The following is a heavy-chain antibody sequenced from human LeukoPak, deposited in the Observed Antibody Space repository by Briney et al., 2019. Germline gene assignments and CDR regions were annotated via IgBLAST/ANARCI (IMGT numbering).Heavy chain of an antibody. CDR2: ISGSGGST. Sequence: GGSLRLSCAASGFTFSSYAMSWVRQAPGKGLEWVSAISGSGGSTYYADSVKGRFTISRDNSKNTLYLQMNSLRAEDTAVYYCAEVLIRHGAFDIWGQGTMVTVSS. CDR1: GFTFSSYA. J-gene: IGHJ3*02. V-gene: IGHV3-23*01. CDR3: AEVLIRHGAFDI.